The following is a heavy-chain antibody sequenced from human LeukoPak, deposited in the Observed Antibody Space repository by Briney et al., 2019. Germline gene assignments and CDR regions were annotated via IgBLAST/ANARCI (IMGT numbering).Heavy chain of an antibody. CDR1: GFTFSSYA. J-gene: IGHJ4*02. CDR2: ISYDGGNR. Sequence: GSLRPSCAASGFTFSSYAMHWVRQAPGKGLAWVAVISYDGGNRYYADSVKGRFTISRDNSKNTLYLQMNSLRGEDTAVYYCARDRYNWNDGRRSVFDYWGQGTLVTVSS. D-gene: IGHD1-1*01. V-gene: IGHV3-30-3*01. CDR3: ARDRYNWNDGRRSVFDY.